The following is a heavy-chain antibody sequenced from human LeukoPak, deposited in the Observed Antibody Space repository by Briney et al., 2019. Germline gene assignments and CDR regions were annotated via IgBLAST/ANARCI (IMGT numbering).Heavy chain of an antibody. CDR3: AREYGSGSPIDY. V-gene: IGHV3-21*01. Sequence: GGSLRLSCAASGFTFSSYSMNWVRQAPGKGLEWFSSISSSSSYIYYADSVKGRFTISRDNAKNSLYLQMNSLRAEDTAVYYCAREYGSGSPIDYWGQGTLVTVSS. CDR2: ISSSSSYI. D-gene: IGHD3-10*01. J-gene: IGHJ4*02. CDR1: GFTFSSYS.